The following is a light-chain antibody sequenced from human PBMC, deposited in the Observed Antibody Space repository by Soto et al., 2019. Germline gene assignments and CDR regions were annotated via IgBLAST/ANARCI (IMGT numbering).Light chain of an antibody. CDR2: GAS. Sequence: DIQMTQSPSSLSASVGDRVTITCRASQGIGDDLGWYQQKPGKAPKRLIYGASTLQSGVPSRFSGSGSGTEFTLTISSLQPEDSATYYCLQHKSYPITFGQGTRLEIK. V-gene: IGKV1-17*01. J-gene: IGKJ5*01. CDR1: QGIGDD. CDR3: LQHKSYPIT.